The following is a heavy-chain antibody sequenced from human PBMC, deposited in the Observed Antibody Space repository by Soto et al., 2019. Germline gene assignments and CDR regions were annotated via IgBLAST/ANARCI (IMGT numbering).Heavy chain of an antibody. Sequence: SGPTLVNPTQTLTLTCTFSGFSLSTSGVGVGWIRQPPGKALEWPALIYWNDDKRYSPSLKSRLTITKDTSKNQVVLTMTNMDPVDTATYYGAHRGDSYYDSSGYYFDSWGQGTLVTVSS. CDR3: AHRGDSYYDSSGYYFDS. CDR2: IYWNDDK. D-gene: IGHD3-22*01. J-gene: IGHJ4*02. V-gene: IGHV2-5*01. CDR1: GFSLSTSGVG.